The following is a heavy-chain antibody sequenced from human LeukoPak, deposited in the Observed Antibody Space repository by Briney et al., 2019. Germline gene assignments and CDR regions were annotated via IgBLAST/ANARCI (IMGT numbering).Heavy chain of an antibody. V-gene: IGHV3-53*01. CDR1: EFTVSRNY. D-gene: IGHD6-19*01. CDR3: ANLNRWLVQPLFDY. J-gene: IGHJ4*02. Sequence: GGSLRLSCTASEFTVSRNYMLWVRQAPGKGLEWVSLIFSNGDTHYADSVKGRFTISRDTSKNTVSLQMNSLRAEDTAVYYCANLNRWLVQPLFDYWGQGTLVTVSS. CDR2: IFSNGDT.